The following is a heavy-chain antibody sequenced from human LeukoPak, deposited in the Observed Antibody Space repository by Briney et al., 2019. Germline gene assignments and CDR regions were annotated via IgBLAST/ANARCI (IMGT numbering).Heavy chain of an antibody. D-gene: IGHD6-19*01. CDR2: INPNSGGT. Sequence: ASVKVSCKASGYTFTGYYMHWVRQAPGQGLEWMGWINPNSGGTNYAQKFQGRVTMTRDTSISTAYMELSRLRSDDTAVYYCESRRSGWYYFDYWGQGTLVTVSS. V-gene: IGHV1-2*02. CDR3: ESRRSGWYYFDY. J-gene: IGHJ4*02. CDR1: GYTFTGYY.